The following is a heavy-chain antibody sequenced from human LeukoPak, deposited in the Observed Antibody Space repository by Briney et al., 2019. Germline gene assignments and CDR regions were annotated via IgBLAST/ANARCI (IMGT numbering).Heavy chain of an antibody. V-gene: IGHV5-51*01. Sequence: GESLKISCKGSGYDFTTYWIGWVRQMPGQGREWMGIIYPGDSDTRNSPSFQGQVTISADKSISTVYLQWSSLKASDTAMYYCARDGPVPATADAFDIWGQGTMVTVSS. CDR3: ARDGPVPATADAFDI. D-gene: IGHD2-2*01. CDR1: GYDFTTYW. CDR2: IYPGDSDT. J-gene: IGHJ3*02.